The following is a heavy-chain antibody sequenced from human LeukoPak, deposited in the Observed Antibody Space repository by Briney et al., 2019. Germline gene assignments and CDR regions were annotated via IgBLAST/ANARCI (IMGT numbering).Heavy chain of an antibody. CDR2: IKEDGSRK. V-gene: IGHV3-7*01. CDR3: ARSGYS. Sequence: PGGSLRLSCAASGFTFSNVWMNWVRQAPGKGLEWVANIKEDGSRKEYVDSVKGRFTISRDNAKNSLYLQMDSLRAEDTAVYYCARSGYSWGQGTLVTVSS. J-gene: IGHJ4*02. D-gene: IGHD3-22*01. CDR1: GFTFSNVW.